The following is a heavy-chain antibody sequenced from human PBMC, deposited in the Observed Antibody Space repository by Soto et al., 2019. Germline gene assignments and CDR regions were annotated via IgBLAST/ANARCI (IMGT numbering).Heavy chain of an antibody. CDR2: IKQDGSEK. CDR1: GCTFSSYW. V-gene: IGHV3-7*01. J-gene: IGHJ6*03. Sequence: PGGSLRLSXAASGCTFSSYWMSWVSQDQGKGLEWVANIKQDGSEKYYVDSVKGRFTISRDNAKNSLYLQMNSLRAEDTAVYYCARDIGDIVVVPAASNYYYYYMDVSGKPTTVSVSS. CDR3: ARDIGDIVVVPAASNYYYYYMDV. D-gene: IGHD2-2*01.